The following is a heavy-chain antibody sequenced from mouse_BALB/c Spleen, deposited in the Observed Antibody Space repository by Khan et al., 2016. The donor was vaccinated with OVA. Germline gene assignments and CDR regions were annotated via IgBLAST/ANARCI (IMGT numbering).Heavy chain of an antibody. D-gene: IGHD2-14*01. V-gene: IGHV1-85*01. CDR3: ATGGYGRFAF. CDR2: MFPGDGST. CDR1: GYTFTSYD. J-gene: IGHJ3*01. Sequence: QVQLKQSGAELVKPGASVKLSCKASGYTFTSYDINWVRQRPEQGLEWIGWMFPGDGSTKYNENFKGKATLTTDKSSSTAYMQLSRLTSEDSGAYFCATGGYGRFAFWGQGTLVTVSA.